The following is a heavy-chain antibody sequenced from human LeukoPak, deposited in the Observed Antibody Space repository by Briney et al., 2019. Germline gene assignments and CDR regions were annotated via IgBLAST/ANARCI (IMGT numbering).Heavy chain of an antibody. D-gene: IGHD3-10*01. CDR2: INHSGST. J-gene: IGHJ4*02. V-gene: IGHV4-34*01. CDR3: ARSRVSFGELSFVDY. Sequence: SETLSLTCAVYGGSFSGYYWSWIRQPPGKGLEWIGEINHSGSTNYNPSLKSRVTISADSSKNQFSLKLTPVTAADTAVYYCARSRVSFGELSFVDYWGQGTLVTVSS. CDR1: GGSFSGYY.